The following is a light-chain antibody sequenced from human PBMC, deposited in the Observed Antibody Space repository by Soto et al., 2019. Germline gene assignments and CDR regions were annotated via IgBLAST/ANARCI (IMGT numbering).Light chain of an antibody. CDR1: QSVNSY. CDR3: QQYNIWPRT. V-gene: IGKV3-15*01. CDR2: GAS. J-gene: IGKJ3*01. Sequence: EIVLTQSPATLSVSPGERATLSCKASQSVNSYLAWYQQRPGQAPRLLIYGASTGATGIPARFSGSGSGTEFTLTISSLQPEDFAVYYCQQYNIWPRTFGPGTKVDIK.